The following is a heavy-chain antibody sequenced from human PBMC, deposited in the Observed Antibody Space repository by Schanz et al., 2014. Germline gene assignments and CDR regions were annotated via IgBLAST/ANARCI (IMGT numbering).Heavy chain of an antibody. D-gene: IGHD6-25*01. CDR1: GFTFSTSA. J-gene: IGHJ4*02. CDR2: ISASGGDT. CDR3: AKVRYSSGWRGDYFDE. Sequence: EVELVESGGGLVQPGGSLRLSCAASGFTFSTSAMSWVRQAPGKGLEWLSVISASGGDTYYADSVKGRFTISRDNSKNTLYLQMNSLRAEDTAVYYCAKVRYSSGWRGDYFDEWGQGTLVTVAS. V-gene: IGHV3-23*04.